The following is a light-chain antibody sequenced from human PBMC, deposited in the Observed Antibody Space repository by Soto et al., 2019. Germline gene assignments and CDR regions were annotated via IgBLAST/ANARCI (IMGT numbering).Light chain of an antibody. CDR1: QSVSSN. Sequence: EIVMTQSPATLSVSPGERATLSCRASQSVSSNLAWYQQKPGQAPRLLIYDASTRATGIPARFSGSGSGTEFTLTISSLQSEDFAVYYCQQYNNWPPYTFGQGTKLASK. CDR2: DAS. CDR3: QQYNNWPPYT. J-gene: IGKJ2*01. V-gene: IGKV3-15*01.